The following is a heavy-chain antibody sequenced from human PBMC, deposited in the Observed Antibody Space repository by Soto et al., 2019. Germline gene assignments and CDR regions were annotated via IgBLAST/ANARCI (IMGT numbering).Heavy chain of an antibody. Sequence: ASVKVSCKASGYTFTSYSMHWVRQAPGQGLEWMGIINPSGGSTTYAQKSQDRVTMTRDTSTSTVHMEVSSLRSEDTAVYYCARDESLDVWGQGTTVTVSS. J-gene: IGHJ6*02. CDR1: GYTFTSYS. CDR3: ARDESLDV. D-gene: IGHD3-10*01. CDR2: INPSGGST. V-gene: IGHV1-46*01.